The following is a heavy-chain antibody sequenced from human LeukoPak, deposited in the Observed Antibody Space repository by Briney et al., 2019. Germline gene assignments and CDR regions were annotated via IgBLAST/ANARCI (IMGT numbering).Heavy chain of an antibody. CDR2: INNSGST. Sequence: SETLSLTCAVYGGSFSGYYWSWLRQPPGKGLEWVGEINNSGSTNYNPSLKRRVTISVDTSKNQFSLKLSSVTAADTAVYYCARSARGYCSGGSCYSKYFQHWGQGTLVTVSS. CDR1: GGSFSGYY. V-gene: IGHV4-34*01. J-gene: IGHJ1*01. CDR3: ARSARGYCSGGSCYSKYFQH. D-gene: IGHD2-15*01.